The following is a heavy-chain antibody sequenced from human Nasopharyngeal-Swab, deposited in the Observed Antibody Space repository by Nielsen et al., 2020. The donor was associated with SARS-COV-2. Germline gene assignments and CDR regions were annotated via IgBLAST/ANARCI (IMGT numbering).Heavy chain of an antibody. CDR2: ISSSSSYI. D-gene: IGHD3-16*02. J-gene: IGHJ4*02. CDR3: ARGPPIE. Sequence: WIRQPPGKGLEWVSSISSSSSYIYYADSVKGRFTISRDNAKNSLYLQMNSLRAEDTAVYYCARGPPIERGQGTLVTVSS. V-gene: IGHV3-21*01.